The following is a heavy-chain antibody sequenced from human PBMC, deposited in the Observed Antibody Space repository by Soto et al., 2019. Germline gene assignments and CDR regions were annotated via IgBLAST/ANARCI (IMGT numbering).Heavy chain of an antibody. CDR1: GGSVSSGGYS. CDR2: ISHSGGP. V-gene: IGHV4-30-2*06. Sequence: QVQLQESASRVVRPSQTLSVTCSVSGGSVSSGGYSWSWIRQSPGKGLEWIGFISHSGGPDYNPSLKSRVTISVDKPKNQSSLELSSETAADTAVDYCTRGVLAWGPGTLVTVSS. J-gene: IGHJ5*02. CDR3: TRGVLA. D-gene: IGHD2-8*01.